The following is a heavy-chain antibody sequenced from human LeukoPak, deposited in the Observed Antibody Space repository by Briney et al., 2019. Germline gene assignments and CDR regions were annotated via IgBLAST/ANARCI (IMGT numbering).Heavy chain of an antibody. V-gene: IGHV3-23*01. CDR2: ISGSGGST. Sequence: GASVKVSCKASGGTFSSYAMSWVRQAPGKGLEWVSAISGSGGSTYYADSVKGRFTISRDNSKNTLYLQMNSLRAEDTAVYYCAKAPFSQNYYDSSGYLYYFDYWGQGTLVTVSS. CDR3: AKAPFSQNYYDSSGYLYYFDY. J-gene: IGHJ4*02. CDR1: GGTFSSYA. D-gene: IGHD3-22*01.